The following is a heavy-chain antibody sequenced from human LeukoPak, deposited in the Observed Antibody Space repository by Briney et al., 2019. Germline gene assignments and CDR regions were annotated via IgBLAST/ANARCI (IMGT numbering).Heavy chain of an antibody. J-gene: IGHJ4*02. D-gene: IGHD3-22*01. CDR3: ARVLNYYDSSGYYFSY. CDR2: ISCDGSNV. V-gene: IGHV3-30-3*01. CDR1: GFTFSYYT. Sequence: PGGSLRLSCAASGFTFSYYTMHWVRQAPGKGLEWVAVISCDGSNVYYADSVKGRFTISRDNSKNTLYLQMNSLRVEDTAVYYCARVLNYYDSSGYYFSYWGQGTLVTVSS.